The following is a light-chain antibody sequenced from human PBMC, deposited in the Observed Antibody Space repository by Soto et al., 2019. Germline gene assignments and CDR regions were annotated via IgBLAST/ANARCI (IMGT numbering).Light chain of an antibody. V-gene: IGKV1-5*03. CDR1: QSISSW. J-gene: IGKJ5*01. CDR3: QQYNTYTIT. Sequence: IRMPQSPSTLYASVQDRVTXXCRASQSISSWLAWYQQKPGKAPKLLIYKASSLESGVPSRFSGSGSGTEFTLTISSLQPDDFATYFCQQYNTYTITVGQGTRLEIK. CDR2: KAS.